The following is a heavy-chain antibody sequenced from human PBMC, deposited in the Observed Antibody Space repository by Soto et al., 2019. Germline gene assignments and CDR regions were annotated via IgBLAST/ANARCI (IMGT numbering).Heavy chain of an antibody. CDR1: GESFSAYY. Sequence: QVQLQQWGAGLLKPSETLSLTCTVYGESFSAYYFNWIRQPPGKGLEWIGEINHSGCPKYNSSLKSRLTISVDTSKNQLSLKLSSVTAADTAVYYCARGRDHVWGSYRYTPADAFDIWGQGTMVTVSS. CDR2: INHSGCP. D-gene: IGHD3-16*02. CDR3: ARGRDHVWGSYRYTPADAFDI. J-gene: IGHJ3*02. V-gene: IGHV4-34*01.